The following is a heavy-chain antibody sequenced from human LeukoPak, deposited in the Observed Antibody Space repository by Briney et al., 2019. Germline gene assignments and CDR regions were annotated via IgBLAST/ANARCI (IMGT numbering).Heavy chain of an antibody. CDR3: ARSSLEEGAAFDI. D-gene: IGHD1-26*01. Sequence: GGSLRLSCAASGFTFSSYSMNWVRQAPGKGLEWVSSISSSSSYIYYADSVKGRFTISRDNAKNSLYLQMNSLRAEDTAVYYCARSSLEEGAAFDIWGQGTMVTASS. CDR2: ISSSSSYI. J-gene: IGHJ3*02. CDR1: GFTFSSYS. V-gene: IGHV3-21*01.